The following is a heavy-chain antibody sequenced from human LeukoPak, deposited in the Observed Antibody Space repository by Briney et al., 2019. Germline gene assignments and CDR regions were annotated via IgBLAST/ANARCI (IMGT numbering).Heavy chain of an antibody. J-gene: IGHJ6*02. CDR1: GFTFSIYA. Sequence: GGSLRLSCAASGFTFSIYAMSWVRQAPGKGLEWVSGISDSGGSTYHADSVKGRFTISRDNSKNTLYLQMNSLRAEDTAVYYCAKQDYSNYPPYYGMDVWGQGTTVTVSS. CDR3: AKQDYSNYPPYYGMDV. D-gene: IGHD4-11*01. V-gene: IGHV3-23*01. CDR2: ISDSGGST.